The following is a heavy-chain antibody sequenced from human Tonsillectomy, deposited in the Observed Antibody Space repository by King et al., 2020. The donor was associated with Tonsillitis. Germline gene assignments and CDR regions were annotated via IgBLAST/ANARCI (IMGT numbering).Heavy chain of an antibody. D-gene: IGHD3-3*01. V-gene: IGHV5-51*01. J-gene: IGHJ4*02. CDR1: GYRFPSYW. CDR2: IYPGDSDT. CDR3: VRVGHPRSGYAHY. Sequence: VQLVESGAEVKKPGVSLKISCKGSGYRFPSYWIGWVRQMPGKGLELMGIIYPGDSDTRYSPSFQGQVTISADKSITPAVLQWSSLRAADTAMYYCVRVGHPRSGYAHYWGQGTLAT.